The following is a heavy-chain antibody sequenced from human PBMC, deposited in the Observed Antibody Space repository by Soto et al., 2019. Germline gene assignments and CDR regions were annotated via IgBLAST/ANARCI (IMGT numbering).Heavy chain of an antibody. V-gene: IGHV1-69*01. Sequence: QVHLEQSGAEVKKPGSSVKVSCKFSGGTFSSYVIIWVRQAPGQGLEWMGGIIPVSGTANYAQKFHGRVTISADAATNTAYMELSSVRFDDTAVYYCATVDRSVARGGWFDPWGQGTLVTVSS. CDR3: ATVDRSVARGGWFDP. CDR2: IIPVSGTA. CDR1: GGTFSSYV. J-gene: IGHJ5*02. D-gene: IGHD2-21*01.